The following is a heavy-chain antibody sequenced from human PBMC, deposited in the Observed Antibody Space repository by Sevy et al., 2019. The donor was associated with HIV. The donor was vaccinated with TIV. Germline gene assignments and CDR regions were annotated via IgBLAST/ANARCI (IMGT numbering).Heavy chain of an antibody. V-gene: IGHV3-48*03. CDR1: GFTFSSYE. Sequence: GGSLRLSCEASGFTFSSYEMNWVRQAPGKGLEWISYISSSGSAIYYPDSVKGRFTVSRDNAKNLLYLQMNSLRAEDTAIYYCAREPGLHSSGYSGGFDYWGQGTLVTVSS. CDR2: ISSSGSAI. J-gene: IGHJ4*02. CDR3: AREPGLHSSGYSGGFDY. D-gene: IGHD3-22*01.